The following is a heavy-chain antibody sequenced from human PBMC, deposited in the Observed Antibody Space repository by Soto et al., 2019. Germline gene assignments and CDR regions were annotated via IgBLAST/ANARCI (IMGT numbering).Heavy chain of an antibody. CDR3: ARDNNWRNTPGS. D-gene: IGHD1-20*01. CDR1: GFIVNSNY. Sequence: EVQLVESGGGLVQPGGSLRLSCAASGFIVNSNYMSWVRQAPGKGLEWVSVIYSGGNTYYADSVKGRFTISRDNSKNTLFLQMNSLRAEDTAVYYCARDNNWRNTPGSWGQGTLVTVSS. V-gene: IGHV3-66*01. CDR2: IYSGGNT. J-gene: IGHJ5*02.